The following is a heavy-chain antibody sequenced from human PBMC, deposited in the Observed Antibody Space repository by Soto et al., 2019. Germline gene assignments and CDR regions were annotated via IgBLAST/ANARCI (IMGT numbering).Heavy chain of an antibody. CDR2: INAGRGNT. Sequence: QVQLVQSGAEVKKPGASVKISCRASGYTFTNFAMHWVRQAPGQSPEWMGLINAGRGNTKYSQTLQGRVTITRDTSASTSHMELSSLRSEDTDVYFCARVGGHYSYYTDVWGKGTTVIVSS. CDR3: ARVGGHYSYYTDV. J-gene: IGHJ6*03. D-gene: IGHD3-16*01. CDR1: GYTFTNFA. V-gene: IGHV1-3*01.